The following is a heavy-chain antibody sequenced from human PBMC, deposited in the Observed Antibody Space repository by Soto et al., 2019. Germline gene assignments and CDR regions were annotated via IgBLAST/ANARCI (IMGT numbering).Heavy chain of an antibody. CDR2: ISGSGGST. J-gene: IGHJ4*02. CDR3: AKGYYDFWSGYWVIDY. Sequence: GGSLRLSCAASGFTFSSYAMSWVRQAPGKGLEWVSAISGSGGSTYYADSVKGRFTISRDNSKNTLYLQMNSLRAEDTAVYYCAKGYYDFWSGYWVIDYWGQGTLVTVSS. V-gene: IGHV3-23*01. D-gene: IGHD3-3*01. CDR1: GFTFSSYA.